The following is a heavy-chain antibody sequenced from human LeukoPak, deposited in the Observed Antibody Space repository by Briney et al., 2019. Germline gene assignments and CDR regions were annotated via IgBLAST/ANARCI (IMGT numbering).Heavy chain of an antibody. CDR1: GFAFSTYS. CDR3: ARDGGYSGYDADC. J-gene: IGHJ4*02. CDR2: ISDSSAM. D-gene: IGHD5-12*01. Sequence: GGSLRLSCAASGFAFSTYSMKWVRQAPGKGLEWVSYISDSSAMYYADSVRGRFTISRENDKNSLFLQMNSLRAEDTAVYYCARDGGYSGYDADCWGQGTLVTVSS. V-gene: IGHV3-48*01.